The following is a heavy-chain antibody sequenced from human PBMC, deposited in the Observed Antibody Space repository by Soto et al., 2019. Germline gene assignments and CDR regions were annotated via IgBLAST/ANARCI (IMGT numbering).Heavy chain of an antibody. CDR3: ARDMSYSNFVGAPLWTNCFDP. CDR2: INAGNGNT. Sequence: ASVKVSCKASGYTFTSYAMHWVRQAPGQRLEWMGWINAGNGNTKYSQKFQGRVTITRDTSASTAYMELSSLRSEDTAVYYCARDMSYSNFVGAPLWTNCFDPWGQGTLVTVS. CDR1: GYTFTSYA. J-gene: IGHJ5*02. D-gene: IGHD4-4*01. V-gene: IGHV1-3*01.